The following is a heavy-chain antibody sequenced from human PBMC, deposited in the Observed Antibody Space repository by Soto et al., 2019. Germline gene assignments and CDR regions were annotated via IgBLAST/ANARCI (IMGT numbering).Heavy chain of an antibody. CDR3: AKDPGLIAVADWGWFDP. J-gene: IGHJ5*02. CDR2: ISGSGGST. CDR1: GFTFSSYA. V-gene: IGHV3-23*01. D-gene: IGHD6-19*01. Sequence: EVQLLESGGGLVQPGGSLRLSCAASGFTFSSYAMSWVRQAPGKGLEWVSAISGSGGSTYYADSVKGRFTISRDNSKNTLYLQKNSLRAEDTAVYYCAKDPGLIAVADWGWFDPWGQGTLVTVSS.